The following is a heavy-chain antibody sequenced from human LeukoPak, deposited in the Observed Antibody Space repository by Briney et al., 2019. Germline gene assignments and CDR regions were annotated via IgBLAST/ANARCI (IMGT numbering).Heavy chain of an antibody. D-gene: IGHD6-19*01. Sequence: GGSLRLSCAASGFTFSSYNMNWVRQAPGKGLEWVSSISSSSSYIYYADSLKGRFTISRDNAKNSLFLQMNSLRAEDTVVYYCARDGVSSGWDPSDYWGQGTLVTVSS. CDR3: ARDGVSSGWDPSDY. CDR1: GFTFSSYN. CDR2: ISSSSSYI. J-gene: IGHJ4*02. V-gene: IGHV3-21*04.